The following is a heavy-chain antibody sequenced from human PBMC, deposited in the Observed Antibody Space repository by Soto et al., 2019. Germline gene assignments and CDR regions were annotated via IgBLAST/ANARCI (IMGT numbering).Heavy chain of an antibody. Sequence: PSETLSLTCTVSGGSMSDYYWSWIRQPPGKGLEWIGYIYSSGSTNYNPSLKSRVTISVDTSTNQFSLKLSSVTAADTAVYYCARQNGDPIDYWGQGTLVTSPQ. V-gene: IGHV4-59*01. J-gene: IGHJ4*02. CDR3: ARQNGDPIDY. CDR2: IYSSGST. CDR1: GGSMSDYY. D-gene: IGHD4-17*01.